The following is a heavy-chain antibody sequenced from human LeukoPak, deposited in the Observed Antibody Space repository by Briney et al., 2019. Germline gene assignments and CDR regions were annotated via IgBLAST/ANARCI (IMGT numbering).Heavy chain of an antibody. V-gene: IGHV4-38-2*01. Sequence: SETLSLTCAVSGYSISSGYYWVWIRQPPGKGLEWVGSIYHRGSTYYNPSLKSRVTISVDTSKKPFSLKLSSVTAADTAVHYCASALWFGEYVGDYWGQGTLVTVSS. CDR2: IYHRGST. CDR3: ASALWFGEYVGDY. D-gene: IGHD3-10*01. CDR1: GYSISSGYY. J-gene: IGHJ4*02.